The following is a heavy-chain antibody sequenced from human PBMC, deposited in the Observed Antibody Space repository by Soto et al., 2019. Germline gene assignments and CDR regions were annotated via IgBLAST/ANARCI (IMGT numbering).Heavy chain of an antibody. CDR1: GFAFSSYG. V-gene: IGHV3-33*01. Sequence: PGGSLRLSCAASGFAFSSYGMYWVRQAPGKGLEWVAVIWYDGSNKYYADSVKGRFTISRDNSKNTLYLQMNSLRAEDTAVYYCARADPPYYFDYWGQGTLVTVSS. CDR2: IWYDGSNK. CDR3: ARADPPYYFDY. J-gene: IGHJ4*02.